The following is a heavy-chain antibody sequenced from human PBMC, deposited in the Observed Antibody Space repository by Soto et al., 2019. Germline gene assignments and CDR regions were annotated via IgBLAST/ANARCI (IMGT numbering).Heavy chain of an antibody. Sequence: QVQLVQSGAEVKKPGSSVKVSCKASGGTFSSYAISWVRQAPGQGLEWMGGIIPIFGTANYAQKFQGRVTITADESTSTAYMELSSLRSEDSAVYYCARLRHDYGGNGAGDYWGQGTLVTVSS. J-gene: IGHJ4*02. V-gene: IGHV1-69*01. CDR1: GGTFSSYA. CDR2: IIPIFGTA. CDR3: ARLRHDYGGNGAGDY. D-gene: IGHD4-17*01.